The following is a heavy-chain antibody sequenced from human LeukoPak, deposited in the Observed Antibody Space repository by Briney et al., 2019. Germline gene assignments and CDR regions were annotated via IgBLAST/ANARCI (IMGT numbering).Heavy chain of an antibody. CDR1: GYTFTSYG. D-gene: IGHD4-17*01. CDR3: ARDQGDDGDYAADY. CDR2: ISAYNGNT. V-gene: IGHV1-18*01. Sequence: SVKVSCKGSGYTFTSYGISWVRQAPGQGLEGMGWISAYNGNTNYAQKLQGRVTMTTDTSTSTAYMELRSLRSDDTAVYYCARDQGDDGDYAADYWGQGTLVTVSS. J-gene: IGHJ4*02.